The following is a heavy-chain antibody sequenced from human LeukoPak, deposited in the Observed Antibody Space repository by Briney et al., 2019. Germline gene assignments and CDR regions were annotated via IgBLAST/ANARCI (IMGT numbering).Heavy chain of an antibody. V-gene: IGHV4-39*07. J-gene: IGHJ4*02. CDR1: GGSISGSSYY. Sequence: SETLSLTCTVSGGSISGSSYYWGWIRQPPGKGLEWIGSIYYSGSTYYNPSLKSRVTISVDTSKNQFSLKLSSVTAADTAVYYCARAIAGYYFDYWGQGTLVTVSS. CDR3: ARAIAGYYFDY. D-gene: IGHD6-13*01. CDR2: IYYSGST.